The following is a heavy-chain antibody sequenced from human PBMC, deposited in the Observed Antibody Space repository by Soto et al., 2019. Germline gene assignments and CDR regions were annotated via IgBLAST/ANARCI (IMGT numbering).Heavy chain of an antibody. CDR3: ARGKGMEENYYYYGLDI. D-gene: IGHD1-1*01. CDR1: GYTFTTHA. J-gene: IGHJ6*02. CDR2: INGGTGQT. Sequence: ASVKVSCKASGYTFTTHAMHWLRQSPGQSLEWMGWINGGTGQTKHSQRFQGRVNITRDTSASTAYMELSSLRSEDTAVYYCARGKGMEENYYYYGLDIWGQGTTVTVSS. V-gene: IGHV1-3*01.